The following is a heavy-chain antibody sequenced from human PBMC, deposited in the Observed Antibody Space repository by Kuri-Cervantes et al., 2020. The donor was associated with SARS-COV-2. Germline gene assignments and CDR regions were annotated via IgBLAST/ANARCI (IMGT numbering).Heavy chain of an antibody. V-gene: IGHV6-1*01. CDR2: TYYRSKWYN. Sequence: SETLSLTCAISGDSVSSNSAAWNWIRQSPSRGLEWLGRTYYRSKWYNDYAVSVKSRITINPDTSKNQFSLQLNSVTPEDTAVYYCAREGIVVVIKGVRYYYYGMDVWGQGTTVTVSS. CDR1: GDSVSSNSAA. J-gene: IGHJ6*02. D-gene: IGHD3-22*01. CDR3: AREGIVVVIKGVRYYYYGMDV.